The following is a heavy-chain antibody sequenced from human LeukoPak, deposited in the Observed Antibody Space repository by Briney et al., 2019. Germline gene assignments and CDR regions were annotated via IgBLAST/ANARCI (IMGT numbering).Heavy chain of an antibody. D-gene: IGHD6-19*01. CDR1: GGSISSYY. CDR2: ICYSGST. J-gene: IGHJ4*02. Sequence: SETLSLTCTVSGGSISSYYWRWIRQPPGKGLEGIGYICYSGSTNYNPSLKSPVTISVNPSKNQFSLKLSSVTAADTAVYYCARDLLSSGWYGGFDSWGQGTLVTVSS. CDR3: ARDLLSSGWYGGFDS. V-gene: IGHV4-59*12.